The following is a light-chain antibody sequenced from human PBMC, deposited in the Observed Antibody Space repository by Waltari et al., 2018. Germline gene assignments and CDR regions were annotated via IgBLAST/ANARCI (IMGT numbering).Light chain of an antibody. J-gene: IGLJ2*01. CDR2: GNS. Sequence: QSVLTQPPSVSGAPGQRVTISCTGSSSHTGPGSDVHWTQQLPGTAPKLLIYGNSNRPSGVPDRFSGSKSGTSASLAITGLQAEDEADYYCQSYDSSLSGPVVFGGGTKLTVL. V-gene: IGLV1-40*01. CDR3: QSYDSSLSGPVV. CDR1: SSHTGPGSD.